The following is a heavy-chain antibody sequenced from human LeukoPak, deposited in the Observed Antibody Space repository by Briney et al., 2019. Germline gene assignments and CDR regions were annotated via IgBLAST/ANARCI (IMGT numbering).Heavy chain of an antibody. D-gene: IGHD4-23*01. CDR3: AKASDYGGNSGSVGYFDY. CDR2: IWSGGSNK. J-gene: IGHJ4*02. Sequence: GGSLRLSCAASGFTFSDYDMEWVRQAPGKGLEWVAVIWSGGSNKYYADSVKGRFTISGDNSKNTLYLQMNSLRAEDTAVYYCAKASDYGGNSGSVGYFDYWGQGTLVTVSS. CDR1: GFTFSDYD. V-gene: IGHV3-33*06.